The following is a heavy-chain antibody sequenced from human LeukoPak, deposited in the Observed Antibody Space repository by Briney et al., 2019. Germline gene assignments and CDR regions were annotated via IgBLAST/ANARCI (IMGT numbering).Heavy chain of an antibody. CDR2: INPGDSDT. CDR1: GYTFSTCW. V-gene: IGHV5-51*01. CDR3: ARRSTDITSWTFDY. J-gene: IGHJ4*02. Sequence: GESLKISCKGSGYTFSTCWIARVRQMPGKGLEWMGIINPGDSDTRYSPSFRGQVTISADKSINTAYLQWSSLRASDSAMYYCARRSTDITSWTFDYWGQGTLVTVSS. D-gene: IGHD6-13*01.